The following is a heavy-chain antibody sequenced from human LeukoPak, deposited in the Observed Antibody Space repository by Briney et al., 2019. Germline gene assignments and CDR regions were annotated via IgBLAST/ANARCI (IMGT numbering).Heavy chain of an antibody. Sequence: PGGSLRLSCAASGFTFSRYAMHWLRQAPGKGLEWVAVISYDGSKKYYADSVKGRFTVSRDNSKNTLYLQMNSLRAEDTAVYYSARDRFYSYYDMDHWGQGTTVTVSS. CDR3: ARDRFYSYYDMDH. V-gene: IGHV3-30-3*01. J-gene: IGHJ6*02. D-gene: IGHD4-11*01. CDR2: ISYDGSKK. CDR1: GFTFSRYA.